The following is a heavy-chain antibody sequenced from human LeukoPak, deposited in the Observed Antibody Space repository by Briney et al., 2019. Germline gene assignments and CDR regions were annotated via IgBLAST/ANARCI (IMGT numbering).Heavy chain of an antibody. V-gene: IGHV3-48*01. CDR3: VPGYCTTTSCTHYFEY. CDR1: GFTFSSYS. D-gene: IGHD2-2*01. J-gene: IGHJ4*02. CDR2: ISVSSSTI. Sequence: GSLRLSCAASGFTFSSYSMNWVRQAPGKGLEWLSYISVSSSTIYYADSVKGRFSISRDNAKNSLFLQMNSLRAEDTAVYYCVPGYCTTTSCTHYFEYWGQGTLVTVSS.